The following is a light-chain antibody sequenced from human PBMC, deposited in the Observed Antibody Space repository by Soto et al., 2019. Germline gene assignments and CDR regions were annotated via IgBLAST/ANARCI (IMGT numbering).Light chain of an antibody. Sequence: IQVTQSPSSLSASAGDRVTITCRTSQSVSTYISWYHQKPGKAPYLLLYATSTLQTGVPSRFSGAGSGTEFTLTISSLQPEDFATYYCQQSYDLPWTFGQGTKVDI. CDR2: ATS. CDR3: QQSYDLPWT. CDR1: QSVSTY. V-gene: IGKV1-39*01. J-gene: IGKJ1*01.